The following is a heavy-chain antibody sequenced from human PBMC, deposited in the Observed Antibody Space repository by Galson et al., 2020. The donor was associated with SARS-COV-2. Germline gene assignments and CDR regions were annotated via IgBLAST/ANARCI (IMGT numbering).Heavy chain of an antibody. CDR2: IYHPGNT. V-gene: IGHV4-38-2*01. CDR1: DFSISSASH. J-gene: IGHJ4*02. Sequence: SETLSLTCAVSDFSISSASHCGWTRQPPGQGLARLGTIYHPGNTYYNPSLTSRVTISVDTSKNQCSLNLSSATAADTSVYYCSWYGSDGSDYWGQGTLVTVSS. CDR3: SWYGSDGSDY. D-gene: IGHD3-10*01.